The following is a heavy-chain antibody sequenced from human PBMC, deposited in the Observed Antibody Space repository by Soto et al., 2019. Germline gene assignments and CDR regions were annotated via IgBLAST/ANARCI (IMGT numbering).Heavy chain of an antibody. CDR1: GFTFSSYW. V-gene: IGHV3-74*01. Sequence: EVQLVESGGGLDQPGGYLRLSCAASGFTFSSYWMHWVRQAPGKGRVWVSRINSDGSITSSAVSVKGRFTISRGNAKNTLYLHMPSLRVEDTAGYFFARAHSNSGEYWGQGTMVTVSS. CDR3: ARAHSNSGEY. J-gene: IGHJ4*02. D-gene: IGHD4-4*01. CDR2: INSDGSIT.